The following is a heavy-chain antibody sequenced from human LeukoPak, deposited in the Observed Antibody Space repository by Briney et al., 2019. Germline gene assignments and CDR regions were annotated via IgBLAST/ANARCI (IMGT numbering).Heavy chain of an antibody. D-gene: IGHD5-18*01. CDR3: ARGHFIQLWFHY. CDR2: INHSGST. Sequence: PSETLSLTCTVYGGSFSGYYWSWIRQPPGKGLEWIGEINHSGSTNYNPSLKSRVTISVDTSKNQFSLKLSSVTAADTAVYYCARGHFIQLWFHYWGQGTLVTVSS. J-gene: IGHJ4*02. CDR1: GGSFSGYY. V-gene: IGHV4-34*01.